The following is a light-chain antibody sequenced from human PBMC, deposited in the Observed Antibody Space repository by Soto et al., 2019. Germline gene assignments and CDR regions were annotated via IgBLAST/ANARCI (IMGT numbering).Light chain of an antibody. J-gene: IGKJ3*01. CDR2: GAS. Sequence: IQLTQSPSSLSASVGDRVTITCRASQGIINYLAWYQQKPGKAPKLLIYGASTLQSGVPSRFVVSGAGTDFTLTVSSLQPEDFATYCCLQLFMYPPTFGSGTKVDIK. V-gene: IGKV1-9*01. CDR3: LQLFMYPPT. CDR1: QGIINY.